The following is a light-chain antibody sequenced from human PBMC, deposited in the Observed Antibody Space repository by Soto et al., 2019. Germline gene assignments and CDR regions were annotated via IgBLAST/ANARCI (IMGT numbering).Light chain of an antibody. Sequence: QTVVTQEHSLTVSPGGTVTLTCGSSTGAVTSGHYPYWFQQKPGQAPRTLIYDTSNKHSWTPARFSGSLLGGKAALTLSGAQPEDEVEYYCLLSYSSALYVFGTGTKLTVL. CDR1: TGAVTSGHY. CDR3: LLSYSSALYV. V-gene: IGLV7-46*01. J-gene: IGLJ1*01. CDR2: DTS.